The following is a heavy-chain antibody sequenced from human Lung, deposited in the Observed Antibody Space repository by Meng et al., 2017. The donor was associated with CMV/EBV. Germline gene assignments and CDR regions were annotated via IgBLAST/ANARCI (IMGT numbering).Heavy chain of an antibody. J-gene: IGHJ6*02. CDR2: IRSKAFGGTT. Sequence: GESLKISCTASGFTFSNSTMSWVRQAPGKGLEWVGFIRSKAFGGTTEYAASVKGRFTISRDDSKGIACLQMNSLKVEDTAVYYCARGTYISGWYYYYYYYAMEVWGQGTXVTVSS. D-gene: IGHD6-19*01. CDR1: GFTFSNST. CDR3: ARGTYISGWYYYYYYYAMEV. V-gene: IGHV3-49*04.